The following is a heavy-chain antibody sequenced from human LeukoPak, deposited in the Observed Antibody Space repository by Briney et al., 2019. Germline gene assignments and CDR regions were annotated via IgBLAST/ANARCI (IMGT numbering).Heavy chain of an antibody. J-gene: IGHJ2*01. D-gene: IGHD3-22*01. CDR2: IIPNCGTA. V-gene: IGHV1-69*01. CDR3: ARAPIVVANRVRGYFDI. CDR1: GGTFSSYA. Sequence: GASVKVSCKASGGTFSSYAISWVRQAPGQGLEWMGGIIPNCGTANYAQTFQGRVTITADESTRTAHMELSSLRSEDTAVYYCARAPIVVANRVRGYFDIWGRGTLV.